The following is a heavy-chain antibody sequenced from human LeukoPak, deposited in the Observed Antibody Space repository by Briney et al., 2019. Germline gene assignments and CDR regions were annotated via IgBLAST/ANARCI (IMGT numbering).Heavy chain of an antibody. CDR2: ISYDGSNK. V-gene: IGHV3-30-3*01. D-gene: IGHD2-2*01. J-gene: IGHJ3*02. Sequence: GGSLRLSCAASGFTFSSYAMHWVRQAPGKGLEWVAVISYDGSNKYYADSVKGRFTISRDNSKNTLHLQMNSLRAEDTAVYYCARDGGSSGRAFDIWGQGTMVTVSS. CDR1: GFTFSSYA. CDR3: ARDGGSSGRAFDI.